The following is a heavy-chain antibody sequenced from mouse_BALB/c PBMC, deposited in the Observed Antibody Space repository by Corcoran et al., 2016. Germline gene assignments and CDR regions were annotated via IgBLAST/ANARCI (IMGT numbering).Heavy chain of an antibody. V-gene: IGHV9-3*02. Sequence: QIQLVQSGPELKKPGETVKISCKASGYTFTNYGMNWVKQAPGKGLKWMGWINTNTGEPTYAEEFKGRFAFSLETSVSTAYLQINNLKNEDTATYFCARSTDYFDYWGQGTTLTVSS. CDR3: ARSTDYFDY. J-gene: IGHJ2*01. CDR1: GYTFTNYG. CDR2: INTNTGEP.